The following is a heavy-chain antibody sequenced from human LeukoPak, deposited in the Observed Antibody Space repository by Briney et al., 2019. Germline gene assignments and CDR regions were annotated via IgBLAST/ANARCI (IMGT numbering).Heavy chain of an antibody. V-gene: IGHV3-53*01. CDR3: ARDLKTSGWYGDFDY. CDR2: IFNGGST. CDR1: GFTVSSNY. D-gene: IGHD6-19*01. J-gene: IGHJ4*02. Sequence: GGSLRLSCVASGFTVSSNYMSWVRQAPGKGLEWVSAIFNGGSTFYADSLTGRFTISRDNSKNTVYLEMNSLRAEDTAVYHCARDLKTSGWYGDFDYWGQGTLVTVSS.